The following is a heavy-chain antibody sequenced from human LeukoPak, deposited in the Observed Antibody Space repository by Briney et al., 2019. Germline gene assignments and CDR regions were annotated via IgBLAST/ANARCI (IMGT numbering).Heavy chain of an antibody. D-gene: IGHD3-3*01. Sequence: ASVKVSCKASGYTFTGYYMHWVRQAPGQGLEWMGRINPNSGGTNYAQRFQGRVTMTRDTSISTAYMELSRLRSDDTAVYYCARVSFGVVTSFDYWGQGTLVTVSS. J-gene: IGHJ4*02. V-gene: IGHV1-2*06. CDR1: GYTFTGYY. CDR2: INPNSGGT. CDR3: ARVSFGVVTSFDY.